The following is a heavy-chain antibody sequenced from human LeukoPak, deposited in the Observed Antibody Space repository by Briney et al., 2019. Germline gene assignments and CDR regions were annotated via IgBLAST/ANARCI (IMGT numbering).Heavy chain of an antibody. J-gene: IGHJ4*02. CDR3: ARVAPYYYDSSGPEGYFDY. V-gene: IGHV4-59*01. CDR2: ICYSGTT. D-gene: IGHD3-22*01. CDR1: GGSISNYC. Sequence: PSETLSLTCTVSGGSISNYCWSWIRQPPGKGLEWIGYICYSGTTNYNPSLKSRVTISVDTSKNQFSLKLSSVTAADTAVYYCARVAPYYYDSSGPEGYFDYWGQGTLVTVSS.